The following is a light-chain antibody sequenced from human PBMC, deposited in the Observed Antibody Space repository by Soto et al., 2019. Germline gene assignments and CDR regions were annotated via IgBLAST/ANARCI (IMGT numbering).Light chain of an antibody. V-gene: IGLV1-47*02. J-gene: IGLJ7*01. CDR1: SSNIGGNY. CDR2: SNN. CDR3: AAWDDSLSRAV. Sequence: QSVLTQPPSASGTPGQRVTISCSGSSSNIGGNYVYWYQQLPGTAPKLLIYSNNHRPSGVPDRFSGSKSSTSASLAISGLRSEDEAHYYCAAWDDSLSRAVFGGGTQLTVL.